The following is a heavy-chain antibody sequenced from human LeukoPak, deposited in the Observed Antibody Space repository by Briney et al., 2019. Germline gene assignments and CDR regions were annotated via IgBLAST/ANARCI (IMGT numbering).Heavy chain of an antibody. CDR3: ARDFVRGVITTRAFDI. Sequence: GGSLTLSCAASGFTFSSYERNWVRQAPGKGLEWVAYISSSGSTIYYADSMKGRFTTSRDNAKKSLYLQMNSLRDEDTAVYYCARDFVRGVITTRAFDIWGQGTMVTVSS. CDR2: ISSSGSTI. D-gene: IGHD3-10*01. J-gene: IGHJ3*02. CDR1: GFTFSSYE. V-gene: IGHV3-48*03.